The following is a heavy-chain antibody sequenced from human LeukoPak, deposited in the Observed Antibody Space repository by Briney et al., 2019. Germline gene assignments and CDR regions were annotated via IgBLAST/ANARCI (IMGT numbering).Heavy chain of an antibody. Sequence: SVKVSCKASGGTFSSYAISWVRQAPGQGREWMGGIIPIFGTANYAQKFQGRVTITADKSTSTAYMELSSLRSEDTAVYYCARDQPQVHYGGNSRWFDPWGQGTLVTVSS. CDR3: ARDQPQVHYGGNSRWFDP. J-gene: IGHJ5*02. V-gene: IGHV1-69*06. CDR2: IIPIFGTA. D-gene: IGHD4-23*01. CDR1: GGTFSSYA.